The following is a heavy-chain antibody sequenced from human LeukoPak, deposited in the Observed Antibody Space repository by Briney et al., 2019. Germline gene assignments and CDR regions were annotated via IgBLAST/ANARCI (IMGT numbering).Heavy chain of an antibody. CDR2: ISAYNGNT. J-gene: IGHJ4*02. D-gene: IGHD3-22*01. V-gene: IGHV1-18*01. CDR3: ASPYYYDSSGYYRGFDY. Sequence: ASVKVSCKASGYTFTSYGISWVRQAPGQGLEWMGWISAYNGNTNYAQKLQGRVTMTTDTSTSTAYMELRSLRSDDTAVYYCASPYYYDSSGYYRGFDYWGQGTLVTVSS. CDR1: GYTFTSYG.